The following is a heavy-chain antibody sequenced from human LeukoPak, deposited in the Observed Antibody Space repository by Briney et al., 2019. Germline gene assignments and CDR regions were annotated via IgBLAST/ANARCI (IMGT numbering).Heavy chain of an antibody. CDR1: GGSISSYY. CDR3: ARGVTGRYCSSTSCHWRAWFDP. Sequence: SETLSLTCSVSGGSISSYYWSWIRQPAGKGLEWIGRIYTSGSTNYNPSLKSRVTMSVDTSKNQFSLKLSSVTAADTAVYYCARGVTGRYCSSTSCHWRAWFDPWGQGTLVTVSS. D-gene: IGHD2-2*01. J-gene: IGHJ5*02. V-gene: IGHV4-4*07. CDR2: IYTSGST.